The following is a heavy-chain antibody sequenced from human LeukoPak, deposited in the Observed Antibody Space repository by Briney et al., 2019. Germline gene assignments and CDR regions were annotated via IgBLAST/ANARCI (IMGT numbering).Heavy chain of an antibody. D-gene: IGHD6-19*01. Sequence: SGGSLRLSCAASGLAFSTYGMHWVRQAPGKGLEWVAVISSEGSIQDYADSVKGRFTISRDNSKSTLYLQLHSLRAEDTAVYYCAKDLSGRYRDALDIWGQGTMVTVSS. J-gene: IGHJ3*02. CDR1: GLAFSTYG. CDR3: AKDLSGRYRDALDI. CDR2: ISSEGSIQ. V-gene: IGHV3-30*18.